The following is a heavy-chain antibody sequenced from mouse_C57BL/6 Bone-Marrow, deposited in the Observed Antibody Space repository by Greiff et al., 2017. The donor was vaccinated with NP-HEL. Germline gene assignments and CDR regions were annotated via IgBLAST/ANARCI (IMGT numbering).Heavy chain of an antibody. J-gene: IGHJ1*03. V-gene: IGHV1-82*01. Sequence: VKLMESGPELVKPGASVKISCKASGYAFSSSWMNWVKQRPGKGLEWIGRIYPGDGDTNYNGKFKGKATLTADKSSSTAYMQLSSLTSEDSAVYFCAREDYYWYFDVWGTGTTVTVSS. D-gene: IGHD1-1*02. CDR2: IYPGDGDT. CDR3: AREDYYWYFDV. CDR1: GYAFSSSW.